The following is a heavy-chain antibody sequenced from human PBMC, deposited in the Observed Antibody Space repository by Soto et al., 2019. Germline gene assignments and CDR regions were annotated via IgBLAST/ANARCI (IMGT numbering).Heavy chain of an antibody. Sequence: SEMISCKGTGYSYTSYWIGWVRQMPGKGLEWMGIIYPGDSDTRYSPYFQGQVTISADKSISTAYLQWSSLKASDTDMYYCARLNVVATTDEYYGMDVWGQGTTVTVSS. CDR3: ARLNVVATTDEYYGMDV. CDR2: IYPGDSDT. CDR1: GYSYTSYW. D-gene: IGHD5-12*01. V-gene: IGHV5-51*01. J-gene: IGHJ6*02.